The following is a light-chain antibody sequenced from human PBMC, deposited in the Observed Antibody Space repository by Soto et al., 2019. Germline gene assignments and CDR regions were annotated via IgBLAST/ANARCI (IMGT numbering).Light chain of an antibody. CDR2: WAS. V-gene: IGKV4-1*01. Sequence: DIVMTQSPDSLAVSLGERATINCKSSQSVLYNANNKNYLAWYQQKPGQPPKLLIYWASIRESGVPDRFSGSESGTDFTLTSSSLQAEDVAVYYCQQYYTTPQTFGQGTKLEIK. CDR1: QSVLYNANNKNY. J-gene: IGKJ2*01. CDR3: QQYYTTPQT.